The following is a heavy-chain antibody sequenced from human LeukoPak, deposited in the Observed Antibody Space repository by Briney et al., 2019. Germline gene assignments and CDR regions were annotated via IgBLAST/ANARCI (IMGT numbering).Heavy chain of an antibody. D-gene: IGHD3-22*01. V-gene: IGHV4-34*01. CDR3: ARGPLNYYDSLRAPPYYYYMDV. CDR2: INHSGST. CDR1: GGSFSGYY. Sequence: TSETLSLTCAVYGGSFSGYYWSWIRQPPGKGLEWIGEINHSGSTNYNPSLKSRVTISVDTSKNQFSLKLSSVTAADTAVYYCARGPLNYYDSLRAPPYYYYMDVWGKGTTVTVSS. J-gene: IGHJ6*03.